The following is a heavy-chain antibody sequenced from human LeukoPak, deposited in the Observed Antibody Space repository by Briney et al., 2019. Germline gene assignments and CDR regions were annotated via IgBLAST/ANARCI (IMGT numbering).Heavy chain of an antibody. CDR1: GVPVNSYY. Sequence: SETLSLTCTVSGVPVNSYYWSWIRQPPGKGLEWIAYVYYSGSTNSNPSLKSRVTMSVDTSKNQSSLKLSSVTAADTAVYYCARHTAGYSFAYPFDYWGQGTLVTVSS. V-gene: IGHV4-59*02. D-gene: IGHD5-18*01. CDR3: ARHTAGYSFAYPFDY. CDR2: VYYSGST. J-gene: IGHJ4*02.